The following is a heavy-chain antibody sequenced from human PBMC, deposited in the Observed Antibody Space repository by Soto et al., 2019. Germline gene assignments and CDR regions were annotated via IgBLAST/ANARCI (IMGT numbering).Heavy chain of an antibody. CDR3: TKGPIFGVVTHHFDS. Sequence: EVQLLESGGGLVQPGGSLRLSCAASGFTFSSYAMNWVRQAPGKGLEWVSSVSGGGDGTYYADSVKGRFTISRDNSKNTLYLQMNSLRAQDTAVYFCTKGPIFGVVTHHFDSWGQGTLVTVSS. J-gene: IGHJ4*02. CDR1: GFTFSSYA. D-gene: IGHD3-3*01. CDR2: VSGGGDGT. V-gene: IGHV3-23*01.